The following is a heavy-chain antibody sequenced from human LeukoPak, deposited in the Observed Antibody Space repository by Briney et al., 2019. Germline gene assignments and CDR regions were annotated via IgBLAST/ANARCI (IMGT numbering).Heavy chain of an antibody. CDR3: ARVDGDYFGWFDP. V-gene: IGHV4-34*01. D-gene: IGHD4-17*01. J-gene: IGHJ5*02. CDR1: GGSFSGYY. Sequence: SETLSLTCAVYGGSFSGYYWSWIRQPPGKGLEWIGETNHSGSTNYNPSLKSRVTISVDTSKNQFSLKLSSVTAADTGVYYCARVDGDYFGWFDPWGQGTLVTVSS. CDR2: TNHSGST.